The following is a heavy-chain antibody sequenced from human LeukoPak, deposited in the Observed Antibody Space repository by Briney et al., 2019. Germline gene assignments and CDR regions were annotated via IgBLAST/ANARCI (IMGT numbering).Heavy chain of an antibody. CDR1: GFAFSDYG. Sequence: PGGSLRLSCAASGFAFSDYGMHWVRQAPGEGLEWVAVIWSDGSTEMYADSVKGRFTISRDNPKSTVYLQMNSVRVEDTAVYYCAKQAYGSGSYSHMDVWGQGTTVTVSS. CDR3: AKQAYGSGSYSHMDV. V-gene: IGHV3-33*06. J-gene: IGHJ6*02. D-gene: IGHD3-10*01. CDR2: IWSDGSTE.